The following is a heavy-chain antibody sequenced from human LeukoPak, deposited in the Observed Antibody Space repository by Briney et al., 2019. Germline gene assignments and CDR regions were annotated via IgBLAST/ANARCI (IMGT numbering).Heavy chain of an antibody. CDR2: VNLQGST. J-gene: IGHJ5*02. D-gene: IGHD2-2*01. Sequence: SEPLSLTCGVSGGSITSTNYWTWVRQPPGKGLEWIGEVNLQGSTNYNPSLMGRVAISVDMSENHISLQLTSVTAADTAVYYCARVLSIVVVPGATFWFDPWGQGTLVTVSS. CDR1: GGSITSTNY. CDR3: ARVLSIVVVPGATFWFDP. V-gene: IGHV4-4*02.